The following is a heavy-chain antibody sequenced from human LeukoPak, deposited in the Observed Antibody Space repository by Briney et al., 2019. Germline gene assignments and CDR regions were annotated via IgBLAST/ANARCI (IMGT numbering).Heavy chain of an antibody. V-gene: IGHV1-46*01. Sequence: ASVKVSCKASGYTFTSYYMHWVRQAPGQGLEWMGIINPSGGSTSYAQKFQGRVTMTRDMSTSTVYMELSSLRAEDTAVYYCARDPRDCGGDCYSFSAFDIWGQGTMVTVSS. CDR1: GYTFTSYY. CDR2: INPSGGST. D-gene: IGHD2-21*02. J-gene: IGHJ3*02. CDR3: ARDPRDCGGDCYSFSAFDI.